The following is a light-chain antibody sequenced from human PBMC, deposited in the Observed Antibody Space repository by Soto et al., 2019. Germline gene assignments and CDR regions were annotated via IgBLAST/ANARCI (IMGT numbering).Light chain of an antibody. J-gene: IGLJ3*02. Sequence: QSALTQPHSVSGSPGQSVTISCTGTNSDVGDYNYVSWYQQHPDKAPKLMIYDVSKRPSGVPDRFSGPKSGNTASLTISGLQAEDEADYYCCSYAGSWVFGGGTKLTVL. CDR3: CSYAGSWV. CDR1: NSDVGDYNY. CDR2: DVS. V-gene: IGLV2-11*01.